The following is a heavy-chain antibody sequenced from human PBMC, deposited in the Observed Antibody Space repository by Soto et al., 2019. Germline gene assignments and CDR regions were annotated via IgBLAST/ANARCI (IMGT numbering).Heavy chain of an antibody. CDR3: ARPSSGYYYGSYYFDY. CDR2: IYYSGST. Sequence: SETLSLTCTVSGVSISSSSYYWGWIRQPPGKGLEWIGSIYYSGSTYYNPSLKSRVTISVDTSKNQFSLKLSSVTAADTAVYYCARPSSGYYYGSYYFDYGGQGTLVTVPQ. D-gene: IGHD3-22*01. J-gene: IGHJ4*02. V-gene: IGHV4-39*01. CDR1: GVSISSSSYY.